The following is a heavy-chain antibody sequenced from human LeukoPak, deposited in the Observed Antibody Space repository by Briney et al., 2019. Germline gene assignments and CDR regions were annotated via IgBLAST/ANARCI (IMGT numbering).Heavy chain of an antibody. CDR2: ITRNGSDT. CDR3: VTYDRCIYYIDV. Sequence: GGSLRLSCAASGFTFNSYAMNWVRQAPGTGLEWVSSITRNGSDTGYADSVNGRFTISRDNAKNSLYLQMNSLRAEDTAVYHCVTYDRCIYYIDVWGKGTTFTVSS. J-gene: IGHJ6*03. V-gene: IGHV3-20*01. D-gene: IGHD3-3*01. CDR1: GFTFNSYA.